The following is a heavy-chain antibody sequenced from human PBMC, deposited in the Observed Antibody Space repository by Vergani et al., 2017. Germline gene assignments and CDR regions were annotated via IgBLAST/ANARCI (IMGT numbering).Heavy chain of an antibody. J-gene: IGHJ3*01. CDR2: INQDGSEE. Sequence: EVQLVESGGGLVQPGGSLRLSCAASGFLFSDYWLNWVRQSPGGGMEWVANINQDGSEECYVDSGKGRFPISRDNAKNSVFLQINGLRAEDTAVYYCARGGVVGSTGRTFEFWGQGTTVTVSS. CDR3: ARGGVVGSTGRTFEF. D-gene: IGHD1-26*01. CDR1: GFLFSDYW. V-gene: IGHV3-7*01.